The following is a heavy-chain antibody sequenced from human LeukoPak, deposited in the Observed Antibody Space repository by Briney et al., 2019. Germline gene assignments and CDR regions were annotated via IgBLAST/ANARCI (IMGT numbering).Heavy chain of an antibody. Sequence: SETLSLTCAVYGGSFSGYYWSWIRQPPGKGLEWSGEINHSGSTNYNPSLKSRVTISVDTSKNQFSLKLSSVTAADTAVYYCARGRLVPGRGRKDAFDIWGQGTMVTVSS. CDR2: INHSGST. J-gene: IGHJ3*02. CDR3: ARGRLVPGRGRKDAFDI. V-gene: IGHV4-34*01. CDR1: GGSFSGYY. D-gene: IGHD3-10*01.